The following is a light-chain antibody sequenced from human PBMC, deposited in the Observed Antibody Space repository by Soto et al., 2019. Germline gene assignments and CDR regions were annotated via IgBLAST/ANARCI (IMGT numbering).Light chain of an antibody. V-gene: IGLV2-14*03. Sequence: QSVLTQPASVSGSPGQSVSISCTTSSSDFGGHNLVSWYQHHPGRAPNLLIYAVTNRPSGVPDRFSGSKSGSTASLIISGLRSEDEADYYCSAYTSTNTVIFGRGTKVTVL. CDR3: SAYTSTNTVI. CDR2: AVT. J-gene: IGLJ6*01. CDR1: SSDFGGHNL.